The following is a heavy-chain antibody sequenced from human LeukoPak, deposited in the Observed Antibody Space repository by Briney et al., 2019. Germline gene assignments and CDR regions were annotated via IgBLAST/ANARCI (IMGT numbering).Heavy chain of an antibody. CDR3: ATPTMRGPSYGYVRLLN. V-gene: IGHV1-8*03. Sequence: GASVKVSCKASGYTFTSFDINWVRQATGQGPEWMGWMNPSSGDTGYAQKFQGRVIFTRDTSTNTAYMELSSLTSEDTAVYYCATPTMRGPSYGYVRLLNWGQGSLVTVPS. J-gene: IGHJ4*02. D-gene: IGHD5-18*01. CDR1: GYTFTSFD. CDR2: MNPSSGDT.